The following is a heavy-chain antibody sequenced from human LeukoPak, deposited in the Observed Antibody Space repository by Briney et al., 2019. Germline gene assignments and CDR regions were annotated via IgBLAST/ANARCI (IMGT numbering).Heavy chain of an antibody. V-gene: IGHV3-21*03. CDR2: ISSSSSYI. D-gene: IGHD4-11*01. J-gene: IGHJ6*02. CDR3: ARDDYSVPNYYYYGMDV. CDR1: GFTFSSYS. Sequence: GGSLRLSCAASGFTFSSYSMNWVRQAPGKGLEWVSSISSSSSYIYYADSVKGRFTISRDNAKNSLYLQVNSLRAEDTAVYYCARDDYSVPNYYYYGMDVWGQGTTVTVSS.